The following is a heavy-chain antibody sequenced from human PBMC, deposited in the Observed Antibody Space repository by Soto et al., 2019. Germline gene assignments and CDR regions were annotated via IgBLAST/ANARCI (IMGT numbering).Heavy chain of an antibody. CDR3: AKDRGATTTYFDY. Sequence: QVQLVESGGGVVQPGRSLRLSCAASGFTLSSYGMHWVRQAPGKGLEWVAVISYDGSNKYYADSVKGPFTISRDNSKNTLYLQMNSLRAEDTAVYYCAKDRGATTTYFDYWGHGTLVTVSS. CDR2: ISYDGSNK. J-gene: IGHJ4*01. CDR1: GFTLSSYG. V-gene: IGHV3-30*18. D-gene: IGHD1-26*01.